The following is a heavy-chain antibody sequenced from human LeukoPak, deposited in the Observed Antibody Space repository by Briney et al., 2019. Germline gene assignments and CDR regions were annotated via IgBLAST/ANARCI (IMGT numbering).Heavy chain of an antibody. CDR1: GGSISSYY. CDR2: IYYSGST. CDR3: ARTQYDFWSGYYTDAFDI. J-gene: IGHJ3*02. D-gene: IGHD3-3*01. V-gene: IGHV4-59*08. Sequence: SETLSLTCTVSGGSISSYYWSWIRQPPGKGLEWIGYIYYSGSTNYNPSLKSRVTISVDTSKNQFSLKLSSVTAADTAVYYCARTQYDFWSGYYTDAFDIWGQGTMVTVSS.